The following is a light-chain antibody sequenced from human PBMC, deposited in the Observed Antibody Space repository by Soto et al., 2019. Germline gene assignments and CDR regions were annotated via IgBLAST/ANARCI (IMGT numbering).Light chain of an antibody. CDR1: SSDVGGYNY. CDR2: EVT. J-gene: IGLJ1*01. CDR3: SSYERTAYV. Sequence: QSVLTQPPCASGSPGQSVTISCTGTSSDVGGYNYVSWYQQHPGKAPKLMIYEVTKRPSGVPDRFSGSKSGNTASLTVSGLQAEDEADYYCSSYERTAYVFRPGNKVTXL. V-gene: IGLV2-8*01.